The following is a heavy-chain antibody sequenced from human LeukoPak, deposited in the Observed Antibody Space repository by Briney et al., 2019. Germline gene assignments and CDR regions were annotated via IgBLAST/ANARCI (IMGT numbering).Heavy chain of an antibody. D-gene: IGHD3-10*01. Sequence: SVKVSCKASRGTFSSYAISWVRQAPGQGLEWMGGIIPIFGTANYAQKFQGRVTITADKSTSTAYMELSSLRSEDTAVYYCAREDMVRGVMSDYWGQGTLVTVSS. V-gene: IGHV1-69*06. CDR3: AREDMVRGVMSDY. CDR1: RGTFSSYA. J-gene: IGHJ4*02. CDR2: IIPIFGTA.